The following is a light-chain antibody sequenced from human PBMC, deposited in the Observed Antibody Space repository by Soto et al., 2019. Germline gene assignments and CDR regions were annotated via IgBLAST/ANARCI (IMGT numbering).Light chain of an antibody. J-gene: IGLJ1*01. CDR2: DDN. Sequence: VLTQPPSVSAAPGQKVTISCSGSSSNIGGNSVSWYQQLPGTAPKLLIYDDNKRPSGIPDRFSGCKSGTSATLGITGFQTGDEADYYCGSWDSSLSAYVFXTGTKLAVL. CDR1: SSNIGGNS. CDR3: GSWDSSLSAYV. V-gene: IGLV1-51*01.